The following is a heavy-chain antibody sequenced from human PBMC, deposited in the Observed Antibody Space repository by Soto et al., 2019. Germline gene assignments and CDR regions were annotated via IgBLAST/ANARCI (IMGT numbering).Heavy chain of an antibody. V-gene: IGHV4-39*01. J-gene: IGHJ4*02. CDR1: VGSIRSSHYY. CDR2: IYYTENT. Sequence: PSETLSLTCTFSVGSIRSSHYYCGWIRQPPWKGLQWIGSIYYTENTYYSPSLKSRVSIFIDSSRNRFSLYLNSLTAADTAVYYCARATVAVDAGFEYLGRGTLVIVS. D-gene: IGHD6-19*01. CDR3: ARATVAVDAGFEY.